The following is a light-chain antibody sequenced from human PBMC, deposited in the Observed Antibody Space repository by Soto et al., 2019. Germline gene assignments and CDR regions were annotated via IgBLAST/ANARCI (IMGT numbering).Light chain of an antibody. J-gene: IGLJ2*01. CDR1: SGYSNYK. V-gene: IGLV9-49*01. CDR2: VGTGGIVG. Sequence: QAVVTQPPSASASLGASVTLTCTLSSGYSNYKVDWYQQIPGEGPRFVMRVGTGGIVGSKGDGIPDRFSVLGSGLNRYLTIKNIQEEDESDFHCGADHGSGSNFVVIFGGGTKLTVL. CDR3: GADHGSGSNFVVI.